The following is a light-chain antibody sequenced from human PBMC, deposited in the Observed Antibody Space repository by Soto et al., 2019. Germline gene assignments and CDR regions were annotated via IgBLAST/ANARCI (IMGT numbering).Light chain of an antibody. V-gene: IGKV3-15*01. CDR3: QQYYNWPLT. CDR1: QTVSSN. CDR2: GTS. J-gene: IGKJ3*01. Sequence: IMMTQSPATLSVTQGERATLSCRASQTVSSNLAWYQQKPGQPPRLLIYGTSTRVTGIPARFSGSGSGTEFTLTISSLQSEDFAVYYCQQYYNWPLTFGGRSNADI.